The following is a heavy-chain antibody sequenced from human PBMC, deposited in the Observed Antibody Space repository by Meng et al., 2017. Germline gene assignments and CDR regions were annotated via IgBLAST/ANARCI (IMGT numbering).Heavy chain of an antibody. J-gene: IGHJ4*02. D-gene: IGHD3-10*01. CDR1: GFTFDDYA. Sequence: GESLKISCAASGFTFDDYAMHWVRQAPGKGLEWVSLISWDGGSTYYADSVKGRFTISRDNAKNSLYLQMNSLRAEDTALYYCAKASPPIHGSGLYYFDYWGQGTLVTVSS. V-gene: IGHV3-43D*03. CDR3: AKASPPIHGSGLYYFDY. CDR2: ISWDGGST.